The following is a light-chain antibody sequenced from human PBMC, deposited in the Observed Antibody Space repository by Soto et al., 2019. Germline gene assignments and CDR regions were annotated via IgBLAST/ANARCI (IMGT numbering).Light chain of an antibody. V-gene: IGKV3-11*01. CDR2: DAS. CDR3: QQRSNWLT. CDR1: QSVSSY. Sequence: EIVLTQSPATLSLSPGERATLSCRASQSVSSYLAWYQQKPGQAPRLLIYDASSRATGIPARFSGSGSGTDFTLTISSLEPEDVAVYYCQQRSNWLTFGGGTEVEIK. J-gene: IGKJ4*01.